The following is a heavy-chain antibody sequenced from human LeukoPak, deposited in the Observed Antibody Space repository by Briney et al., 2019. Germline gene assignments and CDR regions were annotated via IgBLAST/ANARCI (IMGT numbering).Heavy chain of an antibody. J-gene: IGHJ5*02. V-gene: IGHV4-59*01. CDR2: IHYSGSA. CDR3: ARPSERVLWFGESGTGFDP. D-gene: IGHD3-10*01. CDR1: GGSISNYY. Sequence: SETLSLTCTVSGGSISNYYWSWIRQPPGKGLEWVGYIHYSGSANYNRSLKSRVTISVDTSKNQFSLKLSSVTAADTAVYYCARPSERVLWFGESGTGFDPWGQGTLVTVSS.